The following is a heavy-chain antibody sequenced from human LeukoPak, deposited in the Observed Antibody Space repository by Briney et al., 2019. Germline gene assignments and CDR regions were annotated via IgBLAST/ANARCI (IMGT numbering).Heavy chain of an antibody. Sequence: GGSLGLSCAASGFTFSSYSMNWVRQAPGKGLEWVSSISSSSSYIYYADSVKGRFTISRDNAKNSLYLQMNSLRAEDTAVYYCATTPLWNYERDYWGQGTLVTVSS. CDR2: ISSSSSYI. CDR1: GFTFSSYS. J-gene: IGHJ4*02. D-gene: IGHD1-7*01. V-gene: IGHV3-21*01. CDR3: ATTPLWNYERDY.